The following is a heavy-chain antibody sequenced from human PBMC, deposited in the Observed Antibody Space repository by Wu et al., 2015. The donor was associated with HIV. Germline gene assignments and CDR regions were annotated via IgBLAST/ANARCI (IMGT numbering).Heavy chain of an antibody. J-gene: IGHJ3*01. CDR3: ARDELFRVDDSLDL. D-gene: IGHD2-21*01. CDR2: VNTNTGGT. V-gene: IGHV1-2*02. Sequence: QVQLVQSGPEVKQPGASVKVSCKASGYNFTDYFIHWVRQAPGQRLEWMGWVNTNTGGTNYAQKFQGRVTMTRDTSISTAYMELNSLRSDDTAIYYCARDELFRVDDSLDLWGQGTMVTVSS. CDR1: GYNFTDYF.